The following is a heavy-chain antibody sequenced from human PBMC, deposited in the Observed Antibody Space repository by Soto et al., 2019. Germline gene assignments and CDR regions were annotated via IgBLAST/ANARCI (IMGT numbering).Heavy chain of an antibody. J-gene: IGHJ6*03. D-gene: IGHD2-2*01. Sequence: GGSLRLSCAASGFTFSSYSMNWVRQAPGKGLEWVSSISSSSSYIYYADSVKGRFTISRDNAKNSLYLQMNSLRAEDTAVYYCARGGEPAPVVVPAAMAYYYYTDVWGKGTTVTVSS. CDR2: ISSSSSYI. V-gene: IGHV3-21*01. CDR1: GFTFSSYS. CDR3: ARGGEPAPVVVPAAMAYYYYTDV.